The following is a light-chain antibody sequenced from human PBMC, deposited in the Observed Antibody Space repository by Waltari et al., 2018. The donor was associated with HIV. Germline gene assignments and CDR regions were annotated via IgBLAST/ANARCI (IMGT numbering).Light chain of an antibody. CDR2: EVS. CDR1: INDIGDYNY. V-gene: IGLV2-14*01. CDR3: SSWTTRSTIV. J-gene: IGLJ2*01. Sequence: QSALTQPASVSGSPGQSITISCTGTINDIGDYNYVSWYQQHPGKAPKLMIFEVSNRPSGVSHRFAASKSGNTASLTISGLQAEDGADYYCSSWTTRSTIVFGTGTKLTVL.